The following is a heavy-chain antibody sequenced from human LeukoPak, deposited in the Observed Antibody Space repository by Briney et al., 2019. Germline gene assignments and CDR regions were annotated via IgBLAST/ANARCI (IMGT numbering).Heavy chain of an antibody. D-gene: IGHD5-18*01. CDR3: ARAATWIQLWSYYFDY. CDR2: ISSSSGTI. CDR1: GFIFSSYS. V-gene: IGHV3-48*01. Sequence: GGSLRLSCVGSGFIFSSYSMNWVRQAPGKGLEWISYISSSSGTIYYADSVKGRFTISRDNAKNSLYLQMNSLRAEDAAVYYCARAATWIQLWSYYFDYWGQGTLVTVSS. J-gene: IGHJ4*02.